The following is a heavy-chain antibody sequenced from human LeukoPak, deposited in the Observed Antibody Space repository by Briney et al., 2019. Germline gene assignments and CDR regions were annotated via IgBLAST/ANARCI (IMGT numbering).Heavy chain of an antibody. Sequence: GGSLRLSCAASGFTFSSYGMNWVRQAPGKGLEWVSAISGSGGSTYYADSVKGRFTISRDNSKNTLYLQMNSLRAEDTAVYFCAKRYYQDSSGYLGSIDYWGQGTLVTVSS. V-gene: IGHV3-23*01. CDR3: AKRYYQDSSGYLGSIDY. J-gene: IGHJ4*02. CDR1: GFTFSSYG. D-gene: IGHD3-22*01. CDR2: ISGSGGST.